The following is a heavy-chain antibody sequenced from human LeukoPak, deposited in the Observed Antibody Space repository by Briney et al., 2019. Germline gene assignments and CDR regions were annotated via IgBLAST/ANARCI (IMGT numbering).Heavy chain of an antibody. J-gene: IGHJ5*02. CDR2: IYYSGST. CDR3: ARVWSGYGDYGYWFDP. CDR1: GGSISSGDYY. D-gene: IGHD4-17*01. V-gene: IGHV4-30-4*01. Sequence: SQTLSLTCTVSGGSISSGDYYWSWIRQPPGKGLEWIGYIYYSGSTYYNPSLKSRVTISVDTSKNQFSLKLSSVTAADTVVYYCARVWSGYGDYGYWFDPWGQGTLVTVSS.